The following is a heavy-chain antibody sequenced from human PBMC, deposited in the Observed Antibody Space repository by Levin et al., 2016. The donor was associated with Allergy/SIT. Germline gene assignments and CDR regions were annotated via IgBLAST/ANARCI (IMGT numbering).Heavy chain of an antibody. CDR2: IYSCGST. V-gene: IGHV3-66*03. Sequence: WIRQPPGKGLEWVSVIYSCGSTYYADSVKGRFTISRDNSKNTLYLQMNSLRAEDTAVYYCARTLGRGGSCYSWTATLYYGMDVWGQGTTVTVSS. J-gene: IGHJ6*02. D-gene: IGHD2-15*01. CDR3: ARTLGRGGSCYSWTATLYYGMDV.